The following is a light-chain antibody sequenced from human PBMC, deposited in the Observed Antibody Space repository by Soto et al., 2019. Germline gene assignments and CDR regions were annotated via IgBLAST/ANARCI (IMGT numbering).Light chain of an antibody. CDR3: QQYNNWPPDMYT. J-gene: IGKJ2*01. CDR1: QSVSSN. V-gene: IGKV3-15*01. CDR2: GAS. Sequence: EIVMTQSPATLSVSPGERATLSCRASQSVSSNLAWYQQKPGQAPRLLIYGASTRATGIPARFSGSGSGTEFTLTISSLQSEHFAVYYCQQYNNWPPDMYTFGQGTKLEIK.